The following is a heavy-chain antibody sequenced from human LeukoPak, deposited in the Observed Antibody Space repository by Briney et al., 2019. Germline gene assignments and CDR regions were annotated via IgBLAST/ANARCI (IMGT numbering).Heavy chain of an antibody. D-gene: IGHD1-1*01. Sequence: PGESLKISCKGSGYSFTTYWIGWVRQMPGKGLEWMGMIYPGDPDIRYSPFFQGQVTISADKSINTAYLQWSSLKASDTAMYYCARRELERRYFDFWGQGTLVTVSS. J-gene: IGHJ4*02. V-gene: IGHV5-51*01. CDR2: IYPGDPDI. CDR3: ARRELERRYFDF. CDR1: GYSFTTYW.